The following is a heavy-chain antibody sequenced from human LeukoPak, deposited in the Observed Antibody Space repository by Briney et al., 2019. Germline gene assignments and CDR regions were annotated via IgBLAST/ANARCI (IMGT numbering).Heavy chain of an antibody. D-gene: IGHD2-21*01. CDR1: GFILRSSA. CDR2: ISGSGGST. J-gene: IGHJ6*01. Sequence: PGGSLTLSCTPSGFILRSSAMRCVRQAPGKGLEWVSGISGSGGSTYYADSVKGRFTISRDNSKNTLYLQMNSLRAEDTAVYYWAKRVVVAVYGMAVGKQPTSVTVSS. CDR3: AKRVVVAVYGMAV. V-gene: IGHV3-23*01.